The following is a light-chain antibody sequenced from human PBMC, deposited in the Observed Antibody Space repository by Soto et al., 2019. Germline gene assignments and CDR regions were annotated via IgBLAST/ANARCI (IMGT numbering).Light chain of an antibody. CDR3: QQYYSFPRT. V-gene: IGKV1D-8*01. CDR2: AAS. Sequence: VIWMTQSPSLLAASTGGRCTISCRMSQGIGSYLAWYQQKPGKAPELLXYAASTLQSGVPSRFSGSGSGTDFTLTISCLQSEDFATYYCQQYYSFPRTFGQGTKVDIK. CDR1: QGIGSY. J-gene: IGKJ1*01.